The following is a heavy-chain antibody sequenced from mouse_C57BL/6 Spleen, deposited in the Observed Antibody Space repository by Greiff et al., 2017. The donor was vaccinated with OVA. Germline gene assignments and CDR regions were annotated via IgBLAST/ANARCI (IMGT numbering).Heavy chain of an antibody. CDR3: ARLSNWAWFAY. V-gene: IGHV5-9*01. Sequence: EVMLVESGGGLVKPGGSLKLSCAASGFTFSSYTMSWVRQTPEKRLEWVATISGGGGNTYYPDSVKGRFTISRDNAKNTLYLQMSRLRSEDTALYYCARLSNWAWFAYWGQGTLVTVSA. CDR1: GFTFSSYT. J-gene: IGHJ3*01. CDR2: ISGGGGNT. D-gene: IGHD4-1*01.